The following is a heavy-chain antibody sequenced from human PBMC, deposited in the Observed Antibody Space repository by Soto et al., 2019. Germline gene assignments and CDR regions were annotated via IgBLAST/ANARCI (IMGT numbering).Heavy chain of an antibody. CDR3: AKVTYYDFWSGPFDY. Sequence: GGSLRLSCAASGFTFSSYAMSWVRQAPGKGLEWVSAISGSGGRTYYADSVKGRFTISRDNSKNTLYLQMNSLRAEDTAVYYCAKVTYYDFWSGPFDYWGQGTLVTVSS. V-gene: IGHV3-23*01. CDR2: ISGSGGRT. CDR1: GFTFSSYA. D-gene: IGHD3-3*01. J-gene: IGHJ4*02.